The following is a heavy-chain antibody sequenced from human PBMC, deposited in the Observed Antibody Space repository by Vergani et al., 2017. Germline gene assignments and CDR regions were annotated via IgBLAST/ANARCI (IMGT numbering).Heavy chain of an antibody. CDR2: INPNSGGT. J-gene: IGHJ4*02. CDR3: ASVVY. Sequence: QVQLVQSGAEVKKPGASVKVSCKASGYTFTSYAMNWVRQAPGQGLEWMGWINPNSGGTNYAQKFQGRVTITADESTSTAYMELSSLRSEDTAVYYCASVVYWGQGTLVTVSS. CDR1: GYTFTSYA. V-gene: IGHV1-3*01.